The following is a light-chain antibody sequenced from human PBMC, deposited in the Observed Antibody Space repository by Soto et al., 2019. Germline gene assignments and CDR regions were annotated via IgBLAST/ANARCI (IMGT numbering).Light chain of an antibody. J-gene: IGKJ1*01. CDR1: QSVSNNY. CDR2: GAS. Sequence: EIVLTQSPGTLSLSPGERATLSCRASQSVSNNYLAWYQQKPGQAPRLLIYGASNRATGIPDRFSGSGSGTDLTLTISSLQSEDFAVYYCQQYNNWPPKTFGQGTKVDIK. CDR3: QQYNNWPPKT. V-gene: IGKV3-20*01.